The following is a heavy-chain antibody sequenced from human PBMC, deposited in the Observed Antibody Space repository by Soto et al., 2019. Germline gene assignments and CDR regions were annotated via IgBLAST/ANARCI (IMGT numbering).Heavy chain of an antibody. J-gene: IGHJ5*02. D-gene: IGHD2-15*01. V-gene: IGHV3-30-3*01. CDR3: ARDLRYCSGGSCEEWFDP. CDR1: GFTFVSYA. Sequence: QVQLVESGGGVVQPGRSLRLSCAASGFTFVSYAMHWVRQAPGKGLEWVAVISYDGSNKYYADSVKGRFTISRDNSKNTLYLQMNSLRAEDTAVYYCARDLRYCSGGSCEEWFDPWGQGTLVTVSS. CDR2: ISYDGSNK.